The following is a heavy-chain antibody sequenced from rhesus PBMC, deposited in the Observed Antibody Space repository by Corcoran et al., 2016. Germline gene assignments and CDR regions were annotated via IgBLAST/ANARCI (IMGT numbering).Heavy chain of an antibody. CDR3: ARAVYWYFDL. CDR2: IFCGTGST. J-gene: IGHJ2*01. Sequence: QVHLQESGPGLVKPSETLSLTCAVSGYSISRAYGWDWIRQPPGKGLEWNGQIFCGTGSTYYKPSRKSRVTVSKDTSKNQFSLKLRSVTAADTAVYYCARAVYWYFDLWGPGSPITISS. CDR1: GYSISRAYG. V-gene: IGHV4-127*01.